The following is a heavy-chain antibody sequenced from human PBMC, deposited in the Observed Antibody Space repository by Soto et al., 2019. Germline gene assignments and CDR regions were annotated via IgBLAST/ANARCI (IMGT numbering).Heavy chain of an antibody. J-gene: IGHJ5*02. Sequence: GASVKVSCKASGYIFANYTMHWVRQAPGQRLEWMGWINAGNGNTKYSQKFQGRVTITRDTSARTAYMEMSSLRSEDTAVYYCARAKYYDVLPGYYATQNWFEPWGQGTLVTVSS. V-gene: IGHV1-3*01. D-gene: IGHD3-9*01. CDR3: ARAKYYDVLPGYYATQNWFEP. CDR2: INAGNGNT. CDR1: GYIFANYT.